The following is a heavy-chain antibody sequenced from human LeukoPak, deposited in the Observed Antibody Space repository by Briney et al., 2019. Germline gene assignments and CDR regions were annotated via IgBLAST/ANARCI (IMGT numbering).Heavy chain of an antibody. CDR3: ATNTSDTAFDY. D-gene: IGHD6-19*01. J-gene: IGHJ4*02. V-gene: IGHV4-39*01. CDR2: IYYSGSP. CDR1: GGSISSGRYY. Sequence: SETLSLPCAVSGGSISSGRYYWGWSRQPPGKVLEWIGSIYYSGSPSYNPSLKSRVTISVDTSKNQFSLRLSSVTAADTAVYYCATNTSDTAFDYWGPGTLVTVSS.